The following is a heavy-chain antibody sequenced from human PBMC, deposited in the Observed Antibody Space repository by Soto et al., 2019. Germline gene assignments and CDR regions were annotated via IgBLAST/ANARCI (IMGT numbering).Heavy chain of an antibody. V-gene: IGHV3-73*01. CDR3: SRLSERDDYHYGMSV. Sequence: EEQLVESGGVLVQPGGSLKLSCAGSGFTFSAFDVHWVRQVSCKGLEWVGRIRTKANNYATASAESLGGRFTVSRDDSTYTAYLQMNSLATEDTAFYYCSRLSERDDYHYGMSVWGQGTTVTVAS. CDR1: GFTFSAFD. D-gene: IGHD1-1*01. J-gene: IGHJ6*02. CDR2: IRTKANNYAT.